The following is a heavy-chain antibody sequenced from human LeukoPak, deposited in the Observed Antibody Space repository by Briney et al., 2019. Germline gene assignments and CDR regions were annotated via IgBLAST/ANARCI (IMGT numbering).Heavy chain of an antibody. CDR1: GFTFASYA. CDR3: ARGNDYYTTY. D-gene: IGHD3-3*01. J-gene: IGHJ4*02. CDR2: ISYDGYDK. Sequence: GGSLRLSCVTSGFTFASYAMHCVRQAPGKGLEWMAGISYDGYDKYHANSVKGRFTISRDNPKNTLYLQMNSLGTDDTAVYYCARGNDYYTTYWGQGILVTVSS. V-gene: IGHV3-30-3*01.